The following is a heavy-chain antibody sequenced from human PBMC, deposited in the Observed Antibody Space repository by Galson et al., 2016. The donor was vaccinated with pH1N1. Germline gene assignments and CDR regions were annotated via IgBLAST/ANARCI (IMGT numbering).Heavy chain of an antibody. CDR2: SWKSGDNV. CDR3: AKEAAGGSYLYQ. Sequence: SLRLSCAASGFTLSSYSMNWVRQAPGKGLEWISHSWKSGDNVYYADSVEGRFTISRDNARNSLFLQMNSLRAEDTAVYYCAKEAAGGSYLYQWGQGTLVTVSS. D-gene: IGHD3-16*02. V-gene: IGHV3-48*01. CDR1: GFTLSSYS. J-gene: IGHJ4*02.